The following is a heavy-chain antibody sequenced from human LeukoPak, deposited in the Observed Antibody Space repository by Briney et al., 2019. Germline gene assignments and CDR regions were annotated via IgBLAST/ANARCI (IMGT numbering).Heavy chain of an antibody. CDR2: ISAYNGNT. CDR3: ARGAPFRYYYDSSGISSGGYYFDY. J-gene: IGHJ4*02. D-gene: IGHD3-22*01. CDR1: GYTFTDYY. V-gene: IGHV1-18*04. Sequence: ASVTVSCKASGYTFTDYYVHWVRQAPGQGLEWMGWISAYNGNTNYAQKLQGRVTMTTDTSTSTAYMELRSLRSDDTAVYYCARGAPFRYYYDSSGISSGGYYFDYWGQGTLVTVSS.